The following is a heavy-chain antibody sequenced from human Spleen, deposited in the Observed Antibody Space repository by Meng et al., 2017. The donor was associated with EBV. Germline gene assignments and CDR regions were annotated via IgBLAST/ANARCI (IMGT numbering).Heavy chain of an antibody. Sequence: QVQLQESGPGLVKPSETLSLTCAGSGGSISSSNWWNWVRQPPGKGLEWIGDIYHTANTNYNPSLKSRVTISVDTSKNQFSLKVSSVTAADTAVYYCVKVTGTPPGYWYFDLWGRGTLVTVSS. D-gene: IGHD1-20*01. CDR1: GGSISSSNW. J-gene: IGHJ2*01. CDR2: IYHTANT. V-gene: IGHV4-4*02. CDR3: VKVTGTPPGYWYFDL.